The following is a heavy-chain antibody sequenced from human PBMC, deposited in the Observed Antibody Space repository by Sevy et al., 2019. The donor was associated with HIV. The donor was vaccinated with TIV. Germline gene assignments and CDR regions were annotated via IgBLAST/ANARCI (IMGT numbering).Heavy chain of an antibody. CDR2: ISTSGTYK. CDR1: GFTFSSYS. Sequence: GESLKISCAVSGFTFSSYSMNWVRQAPGKGLEWVSFISTSGTYKYYADSVKGRFTISRDNAKNSLFLQMNSLRPDDTAVYYCARDLNDYNNYMYSFDYWGQGTLVTVSS. D-gene: IGHD4-4*01. CDR3: ARDLNDYNNYMYSFDY. J-gene: IGHJ4*02. V-gene: IGHV3-21*01.